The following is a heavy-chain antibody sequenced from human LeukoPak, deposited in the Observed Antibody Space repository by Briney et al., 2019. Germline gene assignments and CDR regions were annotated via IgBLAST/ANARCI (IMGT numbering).Heavy chain of an antibody. V-gene: IGHV3-30-3*01. CDR3: ARVPCSSTNCYWGSFDY. D-gene: IGHD2-2*01. CDR1: GFTFSSYA. Sequence: GGSLRLSCAASGFTFSSYAMHWVRQAPGKGLEWVAVISYDGSNKYYADSVKGRFTISRDNSKNTLYLQMNSLRAEDTAVYYCARVPCSSTNCYWGSFDYWGQGTLVTVSS. J-gene: IGHJ4*02. CDR2: ISYDGSNK.